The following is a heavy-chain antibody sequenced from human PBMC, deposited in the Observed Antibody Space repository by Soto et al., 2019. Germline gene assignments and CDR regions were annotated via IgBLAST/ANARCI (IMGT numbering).Heavy chain of an antibody. CDR1: GFTFSSYW. CDR2: IKQDGSEK. Sequence: EVQLVESGGGLVQPGGSLRLSCAASGFTFSSYWMSWVRQAPGKGLEWVANIKQDGSEKYYVDSVKGRFTISRDNAKNSVYLQMNSLRAEDTAVYYCARVRCSSTSCYGNDAFDIWGQGTMVTVSS. J-gene: IGHJ3*02. CDR3: ARVRCSSTSCYGNDAFDI. D-gene: IGHD2-2*01. V-gene: IGHV3-7*01.